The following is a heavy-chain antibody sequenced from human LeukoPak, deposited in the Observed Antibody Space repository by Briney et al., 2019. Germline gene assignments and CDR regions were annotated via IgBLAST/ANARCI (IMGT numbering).Heavy chain of an antibody. V-gene: IGHV4-39*01. Sequence: SETLSLTCTVSGGSIGNSSYYWGCIRQPPGKGLEWIGSIYYSGSTYYNPSLKSRVTISVDTSKNQFSLKLSSVTAADTAVYYCARLGSSGWYNWFDPWGQGTLVTVSS. CDR2: IYYSGST. J-gene: IGHJ5*02. CDR3: ARLGSSGWYNWFDP. D-gene: IGHD6-19*01. CDR1: GGSIGNSSYY.